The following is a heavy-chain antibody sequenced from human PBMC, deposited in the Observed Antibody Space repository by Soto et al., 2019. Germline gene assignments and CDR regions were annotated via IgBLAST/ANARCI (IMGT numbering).Heavy chain of an antibody. Sequence: ASVKVSCKASGYTFTSYAMHWVRQAPGQRREWMGWINAGNGNTKYSQKFQGRVTITRDTSASTAYMELSSLRSEDTAVYYCARGSGWYGAFDIWGQGTMVTVSS. J-gene: IGHJ3*02. CDR3: ARGSGWYGAFDI. CDR2: INAGNGNT. D-gene: IGHD6-19*01. CDR1: GYTFTSYA. V-gene: IGHV1-3*01.